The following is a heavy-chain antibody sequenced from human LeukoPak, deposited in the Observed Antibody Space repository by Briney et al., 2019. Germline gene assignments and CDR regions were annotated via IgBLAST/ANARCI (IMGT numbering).Heavy chain of an antibody. CDR2: IYTSGST. CDR3: ARQGIAVAGEDYYYGMDV. V-gene: IGHV4-4*07. D-gene: IGHD6-19*01. CDR1: GGSISSYY. Sequence: SETLSLTCTVSGGSISSYYWSWIRQPAGKGLEWIGRIYTSGSTNYNPSLKSRVTMSVDTSKNQFSLKLSSVTAADTAVYYCARQGIAVAGEDYYYGMDVWGQGTTVTVSS. J-gene: IGHJ6*02.